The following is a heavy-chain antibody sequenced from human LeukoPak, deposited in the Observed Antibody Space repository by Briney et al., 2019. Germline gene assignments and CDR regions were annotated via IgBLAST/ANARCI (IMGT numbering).Heavy chain of an antibody. V-gene: IGHV4-34*01. J-gene: IGHJ5*02. CDR1: GGSFSGYY. CDR3: ARGRRRIVVVVAATHNWFDP. CDR2: INHSGST. Sequence: SETLSLTCAVYGGSFSGYYWSWIRQPPGNGLEWIGDINHSGSTNYNPSLKSRVTISVDTSKNQFSLKLSSVTAADTAVYYCARGRRRIVVVVAATHNWFDPWGRGTRVTVSS. D-gene: IGHD2-15*01.